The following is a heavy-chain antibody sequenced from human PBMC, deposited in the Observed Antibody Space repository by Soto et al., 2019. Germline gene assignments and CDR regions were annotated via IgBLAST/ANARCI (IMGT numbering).Heavy chain of an antibody. CDR3: AHSPYSSSSYYSDY. CDR1: GFSLSTSGVG. CDR2: IYWDDDK. Sequence: QITLKESGPTLVKPTQTLTLTCTFSGFSLSTSGVGVGWIRQPPGKALEWLALIYWDDDKRDSPFRKSRLTITKHASKNQVVLTITNMHPVDTDTYYCAHSPYSSSSYYSDYWGQGTLVTVSS. J-gene: IGHJ4*02. D-gene: IGHD6-6*01. V-gene: IGHV2-5*02.